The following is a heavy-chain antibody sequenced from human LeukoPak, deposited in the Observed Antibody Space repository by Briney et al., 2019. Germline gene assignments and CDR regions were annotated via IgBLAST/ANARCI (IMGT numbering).Heavy chain of an antibody. Sequence: GGSLRLSCAASGFTFTHSWMSWVRQAPGKGLEWVSYISSSGSTIYCADSVKGRFTISRDNAKNSLYLQMNSLRAEDTAVYYCARDLSPYGDYRQRYFDYWGQGTLVTVSS. CDR1: GFTFTHSW. CDR2: ISSSGSTI. J-gene: IGHJ4*02. V-gene: IGHV3-48*04. CDR3: ARDLSPYGDYRQRYFDY. D-gene: IGHD4-17*01.